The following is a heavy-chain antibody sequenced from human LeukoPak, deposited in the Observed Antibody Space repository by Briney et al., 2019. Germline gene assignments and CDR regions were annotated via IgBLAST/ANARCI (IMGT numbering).Heavy chain of an antibody. J-gene: IGHJ5*02. D-gene: IGHD4-11*01. CDR2: IIPILGRA. CDR3: ARGHDYSNYLNWFDP. Sequence: ASVKVSCKASGGTFSSYTISCVRQAPGQGREWMGRIIPILGRANYAQKFQGRATITADKPTRIAYIELSSLRHEDTGVYYCARGHDYSNYLNWFDPWRQGTLVSVCS. V-gene: IGHV1-69*08. CDR1: GGTFSSYT.